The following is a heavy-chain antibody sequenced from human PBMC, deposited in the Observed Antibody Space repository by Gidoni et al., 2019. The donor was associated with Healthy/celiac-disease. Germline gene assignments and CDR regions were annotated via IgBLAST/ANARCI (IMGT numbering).Heavy chain of an antibody. Sequence: QVQLVASGGGVVQPGRSLRLSCAASGFTFSSYAMHWVRQAPGTGLEWVAVISYDGSNKYYADSVKGRFTIARDNSKNTLYLKMNSLRAEDTAVYYCARGVSIAAAGYYGMDVWGQGTTVTVSS. J-gene: IGHJ6*02. CDR2: ISYDGSNK. V-gene: IGHV3-30*04. D-gene: IGHD6-13*01. CDR1: GFTFSSYA. CDR3: ARGVSIAAAGYYGMDV.